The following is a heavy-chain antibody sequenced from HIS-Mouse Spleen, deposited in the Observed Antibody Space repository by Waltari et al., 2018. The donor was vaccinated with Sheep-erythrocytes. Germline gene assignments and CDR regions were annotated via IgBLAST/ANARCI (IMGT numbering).Heavy chain of an antibody. Sequence: QVQLQESGPGLVKPSETLSLTCTVSGYSISSGYYWGWIRQPPGKGLEWIGSIVHSGITYYNPSLKIRVTISVDTSKNQFSLKRSSVTAADTAVYYCARDTRGSRGAFDIWGQGTMVTVSS. CDR2: IVHSGIT. CDR3: ARDTRGSRGAFDI. CDR1: GYSISSGYY. V-gene: IGHV4-38-2*02. D-gene: IGHD3-10*01. J-gene: IGHJ3*02.